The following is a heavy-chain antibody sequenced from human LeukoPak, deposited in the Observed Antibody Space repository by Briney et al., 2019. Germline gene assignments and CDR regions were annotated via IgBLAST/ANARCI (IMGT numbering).Heavy chain of an antibody. J-gene: IGHJ4*02. D-gene: IGHD3-22*01. Sequence: PGGSLRLSCAASGFTFSSYAMHWVRQAPGKGLEWVAVISYDGSNKYYADSVKGRFTISRDNSKNTLYLQMNSLRAEDTAVYYCARVKDSSAYRPAYYFDYWGQGTLVTVSS. CDR2: ISYDGSNK. CDR1: GFTFSSYA. V-gene: IGHV3-30-3*01. CDR3: ARVKDSSAYRPAYYFDY.